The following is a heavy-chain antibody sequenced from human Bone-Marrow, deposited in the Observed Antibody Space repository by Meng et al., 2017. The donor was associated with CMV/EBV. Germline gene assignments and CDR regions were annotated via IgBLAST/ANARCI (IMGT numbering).Heavy chain of an antibody. V-gene: IGHV3-7*03. CDR3: AKKSGEYYYYGMDV. Sequence: GGSLRLSCAASGFTFSSYWMSWVRQAPGKGLEWVANIKQDGSEKYYVDSVKGRFTISRDNSKNTLYLQMNSLRAEDTAVYYCAKKSGEYYYYGMDVWGQGTTVTVSS. CDR1: GFTFSSYW. CDR2: IKQDGSEK. D-gene: IGHD2-15*01. J-gene: IGHJ6*02.